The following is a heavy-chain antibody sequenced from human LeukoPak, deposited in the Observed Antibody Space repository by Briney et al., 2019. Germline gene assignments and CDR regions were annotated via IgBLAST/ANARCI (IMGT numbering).Heavy chain of an antibody. V-gene: IGHV1-2*02. Sequence: ASVKVSCKASGYTFTGYYMHWVRQAPGQGLEWMGWINPNNGGTNYAQKFQGRVTMTRDTSISTAYMELSRLRSDDTAVYYCARDLYYYDSSGYYPASLLFDPWGQGTLVTVSS. CDR2: INPNNGGT. J-gene: IGHJ5*02. CDR3: ARDLYYYDSSGYYPASLLFDP. CDR1: GYTFTGYY. D-gene: IGHD3-22*01.